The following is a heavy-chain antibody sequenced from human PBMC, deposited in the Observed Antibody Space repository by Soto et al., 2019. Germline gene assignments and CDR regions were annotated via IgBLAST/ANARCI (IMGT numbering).Heavy chain of an antibody. CDR2: IYTSGST. D-gene: IGHD6-13*01. CDR3: ARSSPPSIAAHDY. J-gene: IGHJ4*02. Sequence: SETLSLTCTVSGGSISSYYWSWSRQPAGKGLEWIGRIYTSGSTNYNPSLKSRVTMSVDTSKNQFSLKLSSVTAADTAVYYCARSSPPSIAAHDYWGQGTLVTVSS. CDR1: GGSISSYY. V-gene: IGHV4-4*07.